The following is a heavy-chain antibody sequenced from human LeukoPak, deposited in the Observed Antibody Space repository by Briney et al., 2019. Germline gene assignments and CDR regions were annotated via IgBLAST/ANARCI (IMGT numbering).Heavy chain of an antibody. J-gene: IGHJ4*02. CDR3: AKDLEMATADY. D-gene: IGHD5-24*01. CDR2: ISYDGSNK. Sequence: PGRSLGLSCAASGFTFSSHGMPWVRQAPGKGLEWVAVISYDGSNKYYADSVKGRFTISRDNSKNTLYLQMNSLRAEDTAVYYCAKDLEMATADYWGQGTLVTVSS. V-gene: IGHV3-30*18. CDR1: GFTFSSHG.